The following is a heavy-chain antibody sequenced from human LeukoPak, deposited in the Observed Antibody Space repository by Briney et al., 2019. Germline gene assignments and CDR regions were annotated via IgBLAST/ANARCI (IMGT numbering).Heavy chain of an antibody. J-gene: IGHJ4*02. V-gene: IGHV3-74*01. D-gene: IGHD1-26*01. CDR2: INSDGSSS. Sequence: GGSLRLSCAASGFNFRSYWMHWVRQTPGKGLVWVSQINSDGSSSSYADSVKGRFSISGDNAQNMVYLHMNSLTAEDAAVYYCTRDPADHFGSYPDYWGQGTLVTVSS. CDR1: GFNFRSYW. CDR3: TRDPADHFGSYPDY.